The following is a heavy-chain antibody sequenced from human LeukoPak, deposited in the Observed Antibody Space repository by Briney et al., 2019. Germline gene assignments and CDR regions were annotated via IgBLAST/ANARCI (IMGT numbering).Heavy chain of an antibody. V-gene: IGHV4-59*01. CDR3: ARDLGCSSTSCYRYWYFDL. CDR1: GGSISSYY. J-gene: IGHJ2*01. CDR2: IYYSGST. Sequence: SETLSLTCTVSGGSISSYYWSWIRQPPGKGLEWIGYIYYSGSTNYNPSLKSRVTMSVDTSMIQFSLKLSSVTAADTAVYYCARDLGCSSTSCYRYWYFDLWGRGTLVTVSS. D-gene: IGHD2-2*01.